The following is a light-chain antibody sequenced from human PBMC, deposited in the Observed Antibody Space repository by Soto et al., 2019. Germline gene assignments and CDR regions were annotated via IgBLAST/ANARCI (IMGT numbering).Light chain of an antibody. CDR2: GAS. J-gene: IGKJ1*01. V-gene: IGKV3-15*01. CDR1: QTIGSN. CDR3: QQYNYWPRT. Sequence: ETVMTQSPATLSVSPGERATLSCRASQTIGSNLAWYQQKPGQAPRLLIYGASTRATGVPARFSGSGSGTEFTLTISSLQSEDFAVYYCQQYNYWPRTFGQGTKVEIK.